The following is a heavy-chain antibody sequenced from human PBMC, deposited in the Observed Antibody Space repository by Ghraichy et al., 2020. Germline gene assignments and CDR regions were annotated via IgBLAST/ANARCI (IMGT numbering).Heavy chain of an antibody. V-gene: IGHV4-4*02. Sequence: SETLSLTCDVSGASISTTNWWNWVRQPPGKGLEWIGEIYHSGSTNYNPSLESRVTISVDKSRNQFSLKLSSVTAADTAVYYCARAVGGCSRTSCYFFWGQGTLVTVSS. J-gene: IGHJ4*02. CDR1: GASISTTNW. CDR3: ARAVGGCSRTSCYFF. D-gene: IGHD2-2*01. CDR2: IYHSGST.